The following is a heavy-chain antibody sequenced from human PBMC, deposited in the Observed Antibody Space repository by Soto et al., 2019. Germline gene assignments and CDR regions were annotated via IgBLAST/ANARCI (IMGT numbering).Heavy chain of an antibody. J-gene: IGHJ5*02. CDR1: GFTFSSYS. Sequence: GGSLRLSCAASGFTFSSYSMNWVRQAPGKGLEWVSYISSSSSTIYYADSVKGRFTISRDNAKNSLYLQMNSLRAEETAVYYCARGGLDFWSGYIGWFDPWGQGTLVTVSS. CDR2: ISSSSSTI. D-gene: IGHD3-3*01. CDR3: ARGGLDFWSGYIGWFDP. V-gene: IGHV3-48*01.